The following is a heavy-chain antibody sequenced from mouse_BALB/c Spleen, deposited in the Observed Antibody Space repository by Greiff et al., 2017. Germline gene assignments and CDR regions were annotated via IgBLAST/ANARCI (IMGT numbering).Heavy chain of an antibody. V-gene: IGHV3-2*02. D-gene: IGHD1-1*01. CDR3: ARYYYARGYFDV. CDR2: ISYSGST. Sequence: EVQGVESGPGLAKPSQSLSLTCTVTGYSITSDYAWNWIRQFPGNKLEWMGYISYSGSTSYNPSLKSRISITRDTSKNQFFLQLNSVTTEDTATYYCARYYYARGYFDVWGAGTTVTVSS. J-gene: IGHJ1*01. CDR1: GYSITSDYA.